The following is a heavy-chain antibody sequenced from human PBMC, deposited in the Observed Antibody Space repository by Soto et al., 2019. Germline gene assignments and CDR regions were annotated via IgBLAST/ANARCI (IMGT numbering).Heavy chain of an antibody. J-gene: IGHJ6*02. Sequence: GGSLRLSCAASGFTVSSNYMSWVRQAPGKGLEWVSVIYSGGSTYYADSVKGRFTISRDNSKNTLYLQMNSLRAEDTAVYYCARPSKAYCSGGSCYSSAPAPNYYYYYGLDGSCQATTVTVAS. CDR1: GFTVSSNY. CDR3: ARPSKAYCSGGSCYSSAPAPNYYYYYGLDG. CDR2: IYSGGST. V-gene: IGHV3-53*01. D-gene: IGHD2-15*01.